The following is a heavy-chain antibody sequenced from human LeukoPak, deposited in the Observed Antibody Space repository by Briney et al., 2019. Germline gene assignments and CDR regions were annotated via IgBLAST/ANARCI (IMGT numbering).Heavy chain of an antibody. CDR1: GFTFSSYS. J-gene: IGHJ4*02. D-gene: IGHD3-10*01. CDR2: IESKTDGGTT. CDR3: TTYGSGRKFDY. Sequence: GGSLRLSCAAYGFTFSSYSMNWVRQAPGKGLEWVGRIESKTDGGTTDYAAPVKGRFTISRDDSTNTLYLQMNSLKSEDTAVYYCTTYGSGRKFDYWGQGILVTVSS. V-gene: IGHV3-15*04.